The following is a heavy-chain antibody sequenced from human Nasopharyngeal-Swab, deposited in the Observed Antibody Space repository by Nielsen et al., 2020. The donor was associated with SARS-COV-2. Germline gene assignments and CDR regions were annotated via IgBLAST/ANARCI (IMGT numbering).Heavy chain of an antibody. CDR2: FDPEDGET. V-gene: IGHV1-24*01. J-gene: IGHJ5*02. Sequence: ASVKVSCKVSGYTLTELSMHWVRQAPGKGLEWTGGFDPEDGETIYAQKFQGRVTMTEDTSTDTAYMELSSLRSEDTAVYYCATTAAAAGTSWFDPWGQGTLVTVSS. CDR1: GYTLTELS. D-gene: IGHD6-13*01. CDR3: ATTAAAAGTSWFDP.